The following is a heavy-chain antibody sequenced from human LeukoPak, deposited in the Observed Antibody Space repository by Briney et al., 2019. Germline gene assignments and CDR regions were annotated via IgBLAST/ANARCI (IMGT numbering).Heavy chain of an antibody. CDR2: IYSGGST. CDR1: GFTVSSNY. V-gene: IGHV3-66*01. Sequence: PWGSLSLSCAASGFTVSSNYMSWVRQAPGKGLEWVSVIYSGGSTYYADSVKGRFTISRDNSKNTLYLQMNSLRAEDTAVYYCAREGYYDSQVDYWGQGALVSVP. D-gene: IGHD3-22*01. CDR3: AREGYYDSQVDY. J-gene: IGHJ4*02.